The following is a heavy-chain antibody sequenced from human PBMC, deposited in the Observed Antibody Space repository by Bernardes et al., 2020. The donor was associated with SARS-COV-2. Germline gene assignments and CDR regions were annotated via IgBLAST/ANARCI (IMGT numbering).Heavy chain of an antibody. CDR1: GFTFSSYG. CDR3: ARDFRAVYYYYGMDV. J-gene: IGHJ6*02. V-gene: IGHV3-33*01. D-gene: IGHD6-19*01. CDR2: IWYDGSNK. Sequence: GWSLRLSCAASGFTFSSYGMHWVRQAPGKGLEWVAVIWYDGSNKYYADSVKGRFTISRDNSKNTLYLQMNSLRAEDTAVYYCARDFRAVYYYYGMDVWGQGTTVTVSS.